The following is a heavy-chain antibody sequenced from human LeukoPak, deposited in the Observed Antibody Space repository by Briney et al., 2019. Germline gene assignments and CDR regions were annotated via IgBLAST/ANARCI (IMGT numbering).Heavy chain of an antibody. V-gene: IGHV3-73*01. Sequence: GGSLKLSCAASGFTFSGSAMHWVRQASGKGLEWVGHIRSKANSYATAYAASVKGRFTISRDDSKNTAYLQMNSLKTEDTAVYYCTSTQVVPDAFDIWGQGTMVTVSS. CDR2: IRSKANSYAT. D-gene: IGHD2-15*01. J-gene: IGHJ3*02. CDR3: TSTQVVPDAFDI. CDR1: GFTFSGSA.